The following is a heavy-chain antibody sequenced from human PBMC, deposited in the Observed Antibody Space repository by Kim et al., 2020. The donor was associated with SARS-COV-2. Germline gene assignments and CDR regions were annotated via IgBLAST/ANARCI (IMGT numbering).Heavy chain of an antibody. CDR3: ARHVSSGWYPAHFDY. Sequence: SETLSLTCTVSGGSISSYYWSWIRQPPGKGLEWIGYIYYSGSTNYNPSLKSRVTISVDTSKNQFSLKLSSVTAADTAVYYCARHVSSGWYPAHFDYWGQGTLVTVSS. J-gene: IGHJ4*02. V-gene: IGHV4-59*08. D-gene: IGHD6-19*01. CDR2: IYYSGST. CDR1: GGSISSYY.